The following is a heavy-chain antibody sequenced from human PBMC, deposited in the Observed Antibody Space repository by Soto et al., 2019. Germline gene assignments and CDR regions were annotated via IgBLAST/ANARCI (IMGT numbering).Heavy chain of an antibody. Sequence: SETLSLTCTVSGGYLSSYYWSWIRQPPGKGLEWIGYIYYSGSTNYNPSLKSRVTISVDTSKNQFSLKLSSVTAADTAVYYCARAVGWLQPFDYWGQGTLVTVSS. D-gene: IGHD5-12*01. J-gene: IGHJ4*02. CDR1: GGYLSSYY. V-gene: IGHV4-59*01. CDR3: ARAVGWLQPFDY. CDR2: IYYSGST.